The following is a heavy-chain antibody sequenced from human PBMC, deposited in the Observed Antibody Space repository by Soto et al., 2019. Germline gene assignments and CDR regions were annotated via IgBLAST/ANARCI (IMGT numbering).Heavy chain of an antibody. CDR2: IIPIFGTA. J-gene: IGHJ5*02. D-gene: IGHD1-7*01. CDR1: GGTFSSYA. CDR3: ARGITGTTWFRGNWFDP. V-gene: IGHV1-69*13. Sequence: GASVKVSCKASGGTFSSYAIGWVRQAPGQGLEWMGGIIPIFGTANYAQKFQGRVTITADESTSTAYMELSSLRSEDTAVYYCARGITGTTWFRGNWFDPWGQGTLVTVSS.